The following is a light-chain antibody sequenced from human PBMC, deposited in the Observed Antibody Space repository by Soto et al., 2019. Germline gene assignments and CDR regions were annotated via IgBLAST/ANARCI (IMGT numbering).Light chain of an antibody. V-gene: IGKV4-1*01. J-gene: IGKJ1*01. CDR3: QQYYTTPRT. CDR1: QSVLYSSNNKNY. CDR2: WAS. Sequence: DIVMTQSPESLAVSLGERSTINCNSRQSVLYSSNNKNYLNWYQQKPGQPPKLLIYWASTRESGVPDRFSGSGSGTDFTLTISSLQAEDVAVYYCQQYYTTPRTFGQGTKVDIK.